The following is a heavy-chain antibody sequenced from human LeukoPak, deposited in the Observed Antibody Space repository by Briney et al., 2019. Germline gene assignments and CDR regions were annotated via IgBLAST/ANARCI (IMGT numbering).Heavy chain of an antibody. Sequence: PGGSLRLSCAASGFTFSSYEMNWVRQAPGKGLEWVTYISSRGSTINYADSVKGRFTISRDNAKNSLYLQMNSLRAEDTAVYYCARGGYGDSLEPDLPDDYWGQGTLVTVSS. CDR1: GFTFSSYE. CDR3: ARGGYGDSLEPDLPDDY. J-gene: IGHJ4*02. CDR2: ISSRGSTI. V-gene: IGHV3-48*03. D-gene: IGHD4-17*01.